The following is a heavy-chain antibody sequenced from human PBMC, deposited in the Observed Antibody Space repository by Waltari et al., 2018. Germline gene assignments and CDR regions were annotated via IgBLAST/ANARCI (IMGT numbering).Heavy chain of an antibody. CDR1: GGSFSGYY. CDR3: ARGRGGWFGER. V-gene: IGHV4-34*01. D-gene: IGHD3-10*01. J-gene: IGHJ4*02. CDR2: INHSGST. Sequence: QVQLQQWGAGLLKPSETLSLTCAVYGGSFSGYYWSWIRQPPGKGLEWIGEINHSGSTNYNPSLKSRVTISVDTSKNQFSLKRSSVTAADTAVYYCARGRGGWFGERWGQGTLVTVSS.